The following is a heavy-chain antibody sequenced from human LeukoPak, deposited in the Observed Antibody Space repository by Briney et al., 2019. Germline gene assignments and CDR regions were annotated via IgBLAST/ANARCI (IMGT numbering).Heavy chain of an antibody. Sequence: GGSLRLSCAASGFTFSSYSMNWVRQAPGKELEWVSSISSSSSYIYYADSVKGRFTISRDNAKNSLYLQMNSLRAEDTAVYYCTRAKPPYCRGGSCRTPGAFDIWGQGTMVTVSS. CDR2: ISSSSSYI. CDR3: TRAKPPYCRGGSCRTPGAFDI. V-gene: IGHV3-21*01. D-gene: IGHD2-15*01. CDR1: GFTFSSYS. J-gene: IGHJ3*02.